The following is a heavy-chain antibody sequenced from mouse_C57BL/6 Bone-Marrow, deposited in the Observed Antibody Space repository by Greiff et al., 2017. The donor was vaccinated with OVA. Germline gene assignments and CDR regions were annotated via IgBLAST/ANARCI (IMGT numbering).Heavy chain of an antibody. CDR2: IYPRSGNT. CDR1: GYTFTSYG. V-gene: IGHV1-81*01. J-gene: IGHJ3*01. CDR3: ARYGSSYEAY. Sequence: QVQLKQSGAELARPGASVKLSCKASGYTFTSYGISWVKQRTGQGLEWIGEIYPRSGNTYYNEKFKGKATLTADKSSSTAYMELRSLTSEDSAVYFCARYGSSYEAYWGQGTLVTVSA. D-gene: IGHD1-1*01.